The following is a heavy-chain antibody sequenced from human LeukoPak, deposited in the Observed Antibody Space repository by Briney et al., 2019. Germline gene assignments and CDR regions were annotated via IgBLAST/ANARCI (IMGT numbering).Heavy chain of an antibody. V-gene: IGHV3-48*01. CDR3: AREGYNSSSSYYYGMDV. CDR2: ITSSSSTI. D-gene: IGHD6-6*01. CDR1: GFIFRSYS. J-gene: IGHJ6*02. Sequence: GGSLRLSCAASGFIFRSYSMNWVRQAPGKGLEWISYITSSSSTIYYADSVQGRFTISRDNAKNSLYLQMNSLRAEDTAVHYCAREGYNSSSSYYYGMDVWGQGTTVTVSS.